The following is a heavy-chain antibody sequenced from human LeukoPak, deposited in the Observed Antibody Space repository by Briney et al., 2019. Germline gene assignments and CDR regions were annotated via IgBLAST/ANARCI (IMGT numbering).Heavy chain of an antibody. Sequence: PGGSLRLSCAASGFTFSSYGVHWVRQAPGKGLEWVAVISYDGSNKYYADSVKGRFTISRDNSKNTLYLQMNSLRAEDTAVYYCAKDGGEMATIMGFDYWGQGTLVTVSS. D-gene: IGHD5-24*01. CDR2: ISYDGSNK. CDR3: AKDGGEMATIMGFDY. V-gene: IGHV3-30*18. J-gene: IGHJ4*02. CDR1: GFTFSSYG.